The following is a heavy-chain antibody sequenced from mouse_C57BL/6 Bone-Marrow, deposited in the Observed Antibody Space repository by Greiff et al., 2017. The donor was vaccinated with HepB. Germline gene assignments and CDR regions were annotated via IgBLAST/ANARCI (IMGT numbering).Heavy chain of an antibody. V-gene: IGHV5-4*01. J-gene: IGHJ3*01. Sequence: EVKLVESGGGLVKPGGSLKLSCAASGFTFSSYAMSWVRQTPEKRLEWVATISDGGSYTYYPDIVKGRFTIPRDNAKNNLYLQMSHLKSEDTAMYYCAREGRLPFAYWGQGTLVTVSA. D-gene: IGHD1-1*01. CDR2: ISDGGSYT. CDR3: AREGRLPFAY. CDR1: GFTFSSYA.